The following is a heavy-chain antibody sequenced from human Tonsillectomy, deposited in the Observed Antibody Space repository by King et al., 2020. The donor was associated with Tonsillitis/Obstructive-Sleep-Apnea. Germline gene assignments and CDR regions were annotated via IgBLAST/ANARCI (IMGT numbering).Heavy chain of an antibody. CDR3: VKLGGFGELLS. J-gene: IGHJ4*02. CDR2: ISSNGGSA. Sequence: VQLVESGGGLVQPGGSLRLSCSASGFTFSSYAMHWVRQTPGKGLEYVSGISSNGGSAYYADSVKGRITISRDNSKNTLYLQMNSLRAEDTAVYYCVKLGGFGELLSRGQRTLVTVSS. D-gene: IGHD3-10*01. CDR1: GFTFSSYA. V-gene: IGHV3-64D*06.